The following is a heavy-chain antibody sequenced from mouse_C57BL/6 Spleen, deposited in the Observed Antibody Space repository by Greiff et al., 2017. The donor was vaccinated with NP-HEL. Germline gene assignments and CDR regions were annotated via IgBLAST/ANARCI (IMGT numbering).Heavy chain of an antibody. D-gene: IGHD1-1*01. Sequence: EVKLQQSGPELVKPGASVKISCKASGYTFTDYYMNWVKQSHGKSLEWIGDINPNNGGTSYNQKFKGKATLTVDKSSSTAYMELRSLTSEDSAVYYCARWSLLLREGDYWGQGTTLTVSS. CDR2: INPNNGGT. CDR1: GYTFTDYY. CDR3: ARWSLLLREGDY. J-gene: IGHJ2*01. V-gene: IGHV1-26*01.